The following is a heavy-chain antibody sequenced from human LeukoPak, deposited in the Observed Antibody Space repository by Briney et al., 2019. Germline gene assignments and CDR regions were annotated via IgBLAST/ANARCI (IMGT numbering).Heavy chain of an antibody. CDR3: ASRYCSGGSCYLYSFDY. CDR1: GFTFSSYA. V-gene: IGHV3-30-3*01. D-gene: IGHD2-15*01. Sequence: GGSLRLSCAASGFTFSSYAMRWVRQAPGKGLEWVAIISYDGSNKYYADSVKGRFTISRDNSKNTLYLQMNSLRAEDTAIYYCASRYCSGGSCYLYSFDYWGQGTLVTVSS. J-gene: IGHJ4*02. CDR2: ISYDGSNK.